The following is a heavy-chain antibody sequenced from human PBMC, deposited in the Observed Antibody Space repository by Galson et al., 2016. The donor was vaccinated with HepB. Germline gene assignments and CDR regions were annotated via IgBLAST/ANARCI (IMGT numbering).Heavy chain of an antibody. V-gene: IGHV3-21*01. J-gene: IGHJ4*02. Sequence: SLRLSCAASGITFSSYTINWVRQAPGKGLEWVSSISGSGTYIKYADPVRGRFTISRDNAKNSLHLQMHSLRAEDTAVYYCAVDTYYFDSSGYGPFDYWGQGTLVTVSS. D-gene: IGHD3-22*01. CDR1: GITFSSYT. CDR2: ISGSGTYI. CDR3: AVDTYYFDSSGYGPFDY.